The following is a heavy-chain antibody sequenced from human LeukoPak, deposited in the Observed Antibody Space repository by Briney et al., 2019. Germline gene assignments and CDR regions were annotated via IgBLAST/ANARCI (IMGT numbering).Heavy chain of an antibody. CDR1: GGTFSSYA. CDR3: ARGEVRGVIILEFDY. D-gene: IGHD3-10*01. J-gene: IGHJ4*02. CDR2: NIPIFGTA. Sequence: GASVKVSCKASGGTFSSYAISWVRQAPGQGLEWMGGNIPIFGTANYAQKFQGRVTITADESTSTAYMELSSLRSEDTAVYYCARGEVRGVIILEFDYWGQGTLVTVSS. V-gene: IGHV1-69*13.